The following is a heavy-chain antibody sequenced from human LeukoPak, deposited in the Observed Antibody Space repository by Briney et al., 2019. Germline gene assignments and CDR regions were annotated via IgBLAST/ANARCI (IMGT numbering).Heavy chain of an antibody. D-gene: IGHD5-24*01. CDR3: ARLPAEAGRYLQFFY. CDR1: GGSISNYY. V-gene: IGHV4-59*08. CDR2: IHDSGST. J-gene: IGHJ4*02. Sequence: SETLSLTCTVSGGSISNYYCSWIRQSPEKGLEWIGYIHDSGSTNYNPSLKNRGTISVDASKNEFSLKQSSVTAADTAVYYCARLPAEAGRYLQFFYWGQGTLVTVSS.